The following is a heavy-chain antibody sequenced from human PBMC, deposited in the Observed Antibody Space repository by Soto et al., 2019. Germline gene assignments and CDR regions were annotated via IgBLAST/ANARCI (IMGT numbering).Heavy chain of an antibody. CDR2: TYYRSKWYN. CDR1: GDSFSSNSAA. Sequence: PSQTLSLTCAISGDSFSSNSAAWNWIRQSPSRGLEWLGRTYYRSKWYNDYAVSVKSRITINPDTSKNQFSLQLNSVTPEDTAVYYCARDREAAYYGAMGVFFDYWGQGTLVTVSS. V-gene: IGHV6-1*01. D-gene: IGHD4-17*01. CDR3: ARDREAAYYGAMGVFFDY. J-gene: IGHJ4*02.